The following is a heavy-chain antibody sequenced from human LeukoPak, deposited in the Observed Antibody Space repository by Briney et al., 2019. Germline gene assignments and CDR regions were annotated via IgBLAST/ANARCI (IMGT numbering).Heavy chain of an antibody. V-gene: IGHV3-23*01. J-gene: IGHJ5*02. Sequence: GGSLRLSCAASGFTFSSYAMSWVRQAPGKGLEWVSAISGSGGSTYYADSVKGRFTISRDNSKNTLYLQMNSLRAEDTAVYYCAKLYSSSSSSSWLDPCGQGTLVTVSS. D-gene: IGHD6-6*01. CDR2: ISGSGGST. CDR3: AKLYSSSSSSSWLDP. CDR1: GFTFSSYA.